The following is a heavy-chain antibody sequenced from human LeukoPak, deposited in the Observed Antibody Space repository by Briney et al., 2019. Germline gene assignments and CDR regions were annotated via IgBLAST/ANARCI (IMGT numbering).Heavy chain of an antibody. CDR3: AKAGYWIWLQFRGGSDAFDI. Sequence: PGGSLRLFCAASGFTFSSYAMSWVRQAPGKGLEWVSAISGSGGSTYYADSVKGRFTISRDNSKNTLYLQMNSLRAEDTAVYYCAKAGYWIWLQFRGGSDAFDIWGQGTMVTVSS. V-gene: IGHV3-23*01. CDR2: ISGSGGST. J-gene: IGHJ3*02. CDR1: GFTFSSYA. D-gene: IGHD5-24*01.